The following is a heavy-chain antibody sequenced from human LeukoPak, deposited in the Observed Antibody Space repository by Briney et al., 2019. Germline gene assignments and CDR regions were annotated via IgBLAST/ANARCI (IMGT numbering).Heavy chain of an antibody. CDR1: GFSVKSNY. CDR2: IYSGGSA. V-gene: IGHV3-66*01. J-gene: IGHJ3*02. D-gene: IGHD3-9*01. CDR3: AKVRDTGFYVKGSFEI. Sequence: GGSLRLSCTASGFSVKSNYMSWVRQAPGKGLEWVAVIYSGGSAHHAAPVRGRFTISRDKSENTVYLQMNNLRVEDTAVYYCAKVRDTGFYVKGSFEIWGQGTTVTVSS.